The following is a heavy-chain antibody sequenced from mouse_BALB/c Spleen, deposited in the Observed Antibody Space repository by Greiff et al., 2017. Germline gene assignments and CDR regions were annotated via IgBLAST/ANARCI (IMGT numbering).Heavy chain of an antibody. CDR2: IWGDGST. V-gene: IGHV2-6-6*01. CDR3: AKPYYGNYGWYFDV. D-gene: IGHD2-1*01. CDR1: GFSLTNSG. J-gene: IGHJ1*01. Sequence: VQRVESGPGLVAPSQSLSITCTVSGFSLTNSGVHWVRQSPGKGLEWLGVIWGDGSTNYNSAFKSRLSISKDNSKSQVFLKMNSLQTDDTARYYCAKPYYGNYGWYFDVWGAGTTPTVSS.